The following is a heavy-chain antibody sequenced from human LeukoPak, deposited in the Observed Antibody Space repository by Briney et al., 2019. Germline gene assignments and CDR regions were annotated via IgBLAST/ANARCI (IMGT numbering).Heavy chain of an antibody. V-gene: IGHV4-38-2*02. CDR1: GYSISSGYY. D-gene: IGHD3-10*01. J-gene: IGHJ4*02. Sequence: SETLSLTCTVSGYSISSGYYWGWIRQPPGKGLEWIGSIYHSGSTYYNPSLKSRVTISVDTSKNQFSLKLSSVTAADTVVYYCARGGDFDYWGQGTLVTVSS. CDR2: IYHSGST. CDR3: ARGGDFDY.